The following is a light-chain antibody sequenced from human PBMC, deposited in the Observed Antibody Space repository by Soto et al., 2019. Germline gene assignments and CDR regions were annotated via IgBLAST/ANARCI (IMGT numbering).Light chain of an antibody. Sequence: EIVMTQSPATLSVSPGESVTLSCRASLTMNNNIAWYQHKPGQAPRLLIFGASSRATGVPGRFSGSGFVTEFTLSISSLQSDDFAVYYCQQYNERPPWTFGQGTTVEMK. CDR1: LTMNNN. CDR3: QQYNERPPWT. V-gene: IGKV3-15*01. CDR2: GAS. J-gene: IGKJ1*01.